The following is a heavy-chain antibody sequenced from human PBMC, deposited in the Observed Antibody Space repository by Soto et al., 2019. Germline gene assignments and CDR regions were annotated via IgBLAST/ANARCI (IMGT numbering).Heavy chain of an antibody. CDR2: VNPSRGT. J-gene: IGHJ4*02. V-gene: IGHV4-39*07. CDR3: VRTPRSFDY. Sequence: PSATLSLTCTVSGGSISSGDYDWSWIRQSPAKGLEWIGQVNPSRGTYHNPSLEGRVTLSVDTSKNQLSLKLKSVTDADAAVYYCVRTPRSFDYWGQGTLVTVSS. CDR1: GGSISSGDYD.